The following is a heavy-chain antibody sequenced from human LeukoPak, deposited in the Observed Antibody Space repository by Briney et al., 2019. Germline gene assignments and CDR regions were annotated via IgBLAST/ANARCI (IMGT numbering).Heavy chain of an antibody. J-gene: IGHJ3*02. CDR3: ARVRSVAQGGTFDI. V-gene: IGHV4-38-2*02. D-gene: IGHD6-6*01. CDR1: GDSITSGYY. CDR2: IHHSGST. Sequence: PSETLSLTCTVSGDSITSGYYRGWIRQPPGKGLEWIGSIHHSGSTYYNPSLKSRVTKSVDTSKNQFSLKLSSVTAADTAVYYCARVRSVAQGGTFDIWGQGTMVTVSS.